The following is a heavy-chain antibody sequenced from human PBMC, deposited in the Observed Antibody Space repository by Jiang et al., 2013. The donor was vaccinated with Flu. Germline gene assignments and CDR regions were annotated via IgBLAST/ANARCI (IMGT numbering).Heavy chain of an antibody. CDR1: GGTFSSYA. CDR3: ARVYSDSSGYYLPARYYYYGMDV. V-gene: IGHV1-69*01. J-gene: IGHJ6*02. CDR2: IIPIFGTA. Sequence: SGAEVKKPGSSVKVSCKASGGTFSSYAISWVRQAPGQGLEWMGGIIPIFGTANYAQKFQGRVTITADESTSTAYMELSSLRSEDTAVYYCARVYSDSSGYYLPARYYYYGMDVWGQGTTVTVSS. D-gene: IGHD3-22*01.